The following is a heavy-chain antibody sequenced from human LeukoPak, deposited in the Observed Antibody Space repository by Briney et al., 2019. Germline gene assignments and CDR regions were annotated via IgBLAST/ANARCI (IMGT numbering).Heavy chain of an antibody. CDR3: GXXGARLPGTSGMDV. CDR2: IHSSGDS. CDR1: GGSMNSHY. J-gene: IGHJ6*02. D-gene: IGHD1-26*01. Sequence: SETLSLTCAVSGGSMNSHYWSWIRQPPGKGLEWIGFIHSSGDSNQNPSLRSRATISLDTSKNQFSLRLSSVTVADPAVYYCGXXGARLPGTSGMDVWGHGTTVTVSS. V-gene: IGHV4-59*11.